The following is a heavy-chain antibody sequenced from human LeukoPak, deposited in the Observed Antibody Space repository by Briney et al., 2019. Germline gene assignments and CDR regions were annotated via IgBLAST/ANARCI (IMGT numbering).Heavy chain of an antibody. J-gene: IGHJ4*02. D-gene: IGHD4/OR15-4a*01. Sequence: GGSLRLSCAASGFTFSTYTLHWVRQAPGKGLEYVSAITGDGLTTFYANSVKGRFTISRDNSKNTLYPQMGSLRPEDMAVYYCARRNGANFDYWGQGTLVTVSS. CDR2: ITGDGLTT. V-gene: IGHV3-64*01. CDR3: ARRNGANFDY. CDR1: GFTFSTYT.